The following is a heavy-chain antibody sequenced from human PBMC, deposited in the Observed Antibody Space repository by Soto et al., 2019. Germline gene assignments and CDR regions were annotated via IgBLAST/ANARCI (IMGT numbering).Heavy chain of an antibody. CDR3: ARDPRLGVVAATGNWFDP. V-gene: IGHV1-18*01. CDR2: ISAYNGNT. D-gene: IGHD2-15*01. J-gene: IGHJ5*02. CDR1: GYTFTSYG. Sequence: QVPLVQSGAEVKKPGASVKVSCKASGYTFTSYGISWVRQAPGQGLEWMGWISAYNGNTNYAQKLQGRVTMTTDTSTSTAYMELRSLRSDDTAVYYCARDPRLGVVAATGNWFDPWGQGTLVTVSS.